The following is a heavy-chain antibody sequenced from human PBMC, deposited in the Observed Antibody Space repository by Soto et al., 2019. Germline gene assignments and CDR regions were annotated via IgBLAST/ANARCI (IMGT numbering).Heavy chain of an antibody. CDR1: GYTFTDYF. CDR2: INPISGGT. CDR3: ARGRRTGRLDY. V-gene: IGHV1-2*02. J-gene: IGHJ4*02. Sequence: QVQLVQSGAEVKKPGATVKVSCEASGYTFTDYFIHWVRQAPGQGLEWMGWINPISGGTHYAQKVQGKVNVTRDTSVSAAYMELSRLTSDVTAVYYCARGRRTGRLDYWDQGTLVTVSS. D-gene: IGHD7-27*01.